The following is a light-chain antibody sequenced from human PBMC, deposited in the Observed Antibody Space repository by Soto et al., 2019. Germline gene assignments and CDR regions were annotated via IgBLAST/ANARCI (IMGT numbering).Light chain of an antibody. CDR3: QQVESYPST. CDR2: AAS. J-gene: IGKJ4*01. V-gene: IGKV1-9*01. CDR1: QGISSF. Sequence: IQLTQTPSSLSASVGDRVTITFRASQGISSFLAWYQQKPGKAPKLLIYAASSLQSGVPSRFSGSGFGTDFTLTTTSLQPEDFATYYCQQVESYPSTFGGGTKVDI.